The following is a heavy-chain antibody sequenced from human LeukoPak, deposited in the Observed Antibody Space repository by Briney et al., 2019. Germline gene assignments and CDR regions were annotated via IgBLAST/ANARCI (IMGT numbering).Heavy chain of an antibody. D-gene: IGHD3-3*01. J-gene: IGHJ6*03. V-gene: IGHV3-23*01. Sequence: GGSLRLSCAASGFTFNTYAMSWVRQAPGKGLEWVSAISGSGGGTYYADSVKGRFTISTDNSKNTLYLQMNSLRAEDTALYYCAKTHDFWSGYYTDYYYYMDVWGKGTTVTVSS. CDR1: GFTFNTYA. CDR3: AKTHDFWSGYYTDYYYYMDV. CDR2: ISGSGGGT.